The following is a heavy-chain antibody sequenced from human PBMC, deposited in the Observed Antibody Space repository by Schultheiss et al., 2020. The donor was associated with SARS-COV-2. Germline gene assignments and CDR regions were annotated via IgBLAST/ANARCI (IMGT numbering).Heavy chain of an antibody. CDR3: ASLYYDFWSGYYGYNWFDP. CDR2: IYTSGST. V-gene: IGHV4-4*07. Sequence: SQTLSLTCTVSGGSISSYYWSWIRQPAGKGLEWIGRIYTSGSTNYNPSLKSRVTISVDTSKNQFSLKLSSVTAADTAVYYCASLYYDFWSGYYGYNWFDPWGQGTLVTVSS. D-gene: IGHD3-3*01. CDR1: GGSISSYY. J-gene: IGHJ5*02.